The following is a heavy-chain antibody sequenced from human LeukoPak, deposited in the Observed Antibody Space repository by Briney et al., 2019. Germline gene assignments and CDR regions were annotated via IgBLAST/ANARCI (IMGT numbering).Heavy chain of an antibody. J-gene: IGHJ4*02. Sequence: GGSLRLSCAASGFTFSSYAMSWVRQAPGKGLEWVSAISGSGGSTYYADSVKGRFTISRDNSKNTLYLQMNSLRAEDTAVYYCAKGPSYYDFWSGYSSYWGQGTLVTVSS. CDR1: GFTFSSYA. V-gene: IGHV3-23*01. CDR2: ISGSGGST. CDR3: AKGPSYYDFWSGYSSY. D-gene: IGHD3-3*01.